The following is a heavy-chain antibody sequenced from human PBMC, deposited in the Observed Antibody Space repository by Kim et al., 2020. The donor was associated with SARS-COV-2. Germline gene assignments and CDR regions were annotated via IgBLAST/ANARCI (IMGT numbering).Heavy chain of an antibody. CDR2: IYPGDSDT. Sequence: GESLKISCKGSGYTFTNYWIGWVRQMPGKGLEWMGIIYPGDSDTRYSPSFQGQVTISADKSINTAYLQWSSLKASDTAIYYCARRTGWSLDYWGQGTLVTVSS. V-gene: IGHV5-51*01. D-gene: IGHD6-19*01. J-gene: IGHJ4*02. CDR1: GYTFTNYW. CDR3: ARRTGWSLDY.